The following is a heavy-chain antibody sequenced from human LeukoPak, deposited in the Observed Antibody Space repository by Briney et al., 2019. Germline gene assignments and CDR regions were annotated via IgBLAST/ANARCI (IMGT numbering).Heavy chain of an antibody. CDR3: ARVTTLLRYFDWLSYGGYFDY. CDR2: INPNSGGT. CDR1: GYTFTGYY. V-gene: IGHV1-2*02. Sequence: ASVKVSCKASGYTFTGYYMHWVRQAPGQGLEWMGWINPNSGGTNYAQKFQSRVTMTRDTSISTAYMELGRLRSDDTAVYYRARVTTLLRYFDWLSYGGYFDYWGQGTLVTVSS. D-gene: IGHD3-9*01. J-gene: IGHJ4*02.